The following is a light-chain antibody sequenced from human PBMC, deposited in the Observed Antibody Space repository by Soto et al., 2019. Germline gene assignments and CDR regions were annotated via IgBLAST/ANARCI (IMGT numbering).Light chain of an antibody. CDR1: QSISSY. CDR3: QKSYSTPLE. CDR2: AAS. Sequence: DIQMTQSPSTLSSSVVDRVTITCLASQSISSYLNWYQQKPGKAPKLLIYAASSLQSGVPSRFSFSGSGTDFTLTISSLQPEDFATYYCQKSYSTPLEFGQGTKVDIK. V-gene: IGKV1-39*01. J-gene: IGKJ1*01.